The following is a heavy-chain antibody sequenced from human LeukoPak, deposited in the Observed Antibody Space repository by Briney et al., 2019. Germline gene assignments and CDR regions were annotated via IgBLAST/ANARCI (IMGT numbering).Heavy chain of an antibody. V-gene: IGHV3-23*01. CDR3: AREGSGDDAFDI. CDR2: ISGSGGST. CDR1: GFTFSSYA. D-gene: IGHD3-10*01. J-gene: IGHJ3*02. Sequence: GGSLRLSCAASGFTFSSYAMSWVRQAPGKGLEWVSAISGSGGSTYYADSVKGRFTISRDNSKNTLYPQMNSLRAEDTAVYYCAREGSGDDAFDIWGQGTMVTVSS.